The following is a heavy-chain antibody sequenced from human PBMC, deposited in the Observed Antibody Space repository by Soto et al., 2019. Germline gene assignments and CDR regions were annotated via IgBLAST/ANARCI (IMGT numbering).Heavy chain of an antibody. D-gene: IGHD6-6*01. CDR3: ARLSSSSPYYYYYGMDV. CDR2: IDPSDSYT. CDR1: GYSFTSYW. V-gene: IGHV5-10-1*01. Sequence: GESLKISCKGSGYSFTSYWISWVRQMPGKGLEWMGRIDPSDSYTNYSPSFQGHVTISADKSISTAYLQWSSLKASDTAMYYCARLSSSSPYYYYYGMDVWGQGTTVAASS. J-gene: IGHJ6*02.